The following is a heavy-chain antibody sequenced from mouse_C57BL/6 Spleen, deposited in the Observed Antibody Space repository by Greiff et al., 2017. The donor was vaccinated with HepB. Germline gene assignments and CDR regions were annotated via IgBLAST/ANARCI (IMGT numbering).Heavy chain of an antibody. Sequence: VQLQQSGPELVKPGASVKISCKASGYSFTDYNMNWVKQRPGKGLEWIGRIYPGDGDTNYNGKFKGKATLTADKSSSTAYMQLSSLTSEDSAVYFCARHGYFDYWGQGTTLTVSS. V-gene: IGHV1-82*01. J-gene: IGHJ2*01. CDR3: ARHGYFDY. CDR2: IYPGDGDT. CDR1: GYSFTDYN.